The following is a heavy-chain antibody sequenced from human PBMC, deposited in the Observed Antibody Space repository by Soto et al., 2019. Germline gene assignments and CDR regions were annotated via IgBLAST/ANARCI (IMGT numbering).Heavy chain of an antibody. CDR3: AKVAMFKNYYYYYMDV. CDR1: GFTFSSYA. V-gene: IGHV3-23*01. CDR2: ISGSGGST. D-gene: IGHD3-10*02. Sequence: GGSLRLSCAASGFTFSSYAMSWVRQAPGKGLKWVSAISGSGGSTYYADSVKGRFTISRDNSKNTLYLQMNSLRAEDTAVYYCAKVAMFKNYYYYYMDVWGKGTTVTVSS. J-gene: IGHJ6*03.